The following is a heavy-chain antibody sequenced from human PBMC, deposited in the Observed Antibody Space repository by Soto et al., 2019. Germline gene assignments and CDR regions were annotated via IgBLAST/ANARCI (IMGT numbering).Heavy chain of an antibody. CDR2: SSATNGDT. Sequence: QVHLVQSGAELKKPGASVRVSCKASGYSFTRNGISWVRQAPGQGLEWMGWSSATNGDTNYAQKFQGRVIMTTDTSTSTAYMELRSLRSDDTAVYYCVRDRDSDTGSSRHVWGQGTTVTVSS. D-gene: IGHD1-26*01. CDR3: VRDRDSDTGSSRHV. CDR1: GYSFTRNG. J-gene: IGHJ6*02. V-gene: IGHV1-18*01.